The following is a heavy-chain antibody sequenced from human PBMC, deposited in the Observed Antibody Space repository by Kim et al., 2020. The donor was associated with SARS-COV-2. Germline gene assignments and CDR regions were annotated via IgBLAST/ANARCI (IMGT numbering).Heavy chain of an antibody. CDR3: ARGVQYLSYDGMDV. Sequence: SVKVSCKASGGTFSSYAISWVRQAPGQGLEWMGGIIPIFGTANYAQKFQGRVTITADESTSTAYMELSSLRSEDTAVYYCARGVQYLSYDGMDVWGQGTTVTVSS. CDR1: GGTFSSYA. V-gene: IGHV1-69*13. J-gene: IGHJ6*02. CDR2: IIPIFGTA. D-gene: IGHD3-16*02.